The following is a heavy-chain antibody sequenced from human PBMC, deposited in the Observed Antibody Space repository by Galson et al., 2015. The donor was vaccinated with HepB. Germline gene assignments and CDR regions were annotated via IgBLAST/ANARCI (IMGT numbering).Heavy chain of an antibody. D-gene: IGHD7-27*01. CDR1: GYTFTDYY. CDR2: INPNSGGT. J-gene: IGHJ4*02. Sequence: SVKVSCKASGYTFTDYYIHWVRQAPGQGLEYMGWINPNSGGTYSAQKFQGRVTMTRDTSINTAYMELTRLRSDDTAVYFCARPRSPQLGDFDSWGQGTLVTVSS. CDR3: ARPRSPQLGDFDS. V-gene: IGHV1-2*02.